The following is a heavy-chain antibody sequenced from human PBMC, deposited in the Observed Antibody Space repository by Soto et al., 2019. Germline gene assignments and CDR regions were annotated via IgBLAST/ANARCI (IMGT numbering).Heavy chain of an antibody. Sequence: SVKVSCKASGFTFTSSAMQWVRQARGQRLEWIGWIVVGSGNTNYAQKFQERVTITRDMSTSTAYMELSSLRSEDTAVYYCAASMEGDDYGDFDAFDIWGQGTMVTVSS. CDR2: IVVGSGNT. V-gene: IGHV1-58*02. CDR3: AASMEGDDYGDFDAFDI. CDR1: GFTFTSSA. J-gene: IGHJ3*02. D-gene: IGHD4-17*01.